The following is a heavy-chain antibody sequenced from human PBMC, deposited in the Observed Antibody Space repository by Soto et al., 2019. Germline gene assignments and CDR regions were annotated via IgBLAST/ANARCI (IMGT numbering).Heavy chain of an antibody. CDR3: ASVADY. J-gene: IGHJ4*02. CDR2: ISSDGNTK. CDR1: GFSVTTYG. Sequence: QVHLVESGGGVVQPGRSLRLSCAASGFSVTTYGMPSVRQAPGKGLEWVAQISSDGNTKCYADSVKGRFTISRDTSKNTLYLQMNSLKVEDTAVYYCASVADYWGQGTLVTVSS. V-gene: IGHV3-30*03. D-gene: IGHD2-21*01.